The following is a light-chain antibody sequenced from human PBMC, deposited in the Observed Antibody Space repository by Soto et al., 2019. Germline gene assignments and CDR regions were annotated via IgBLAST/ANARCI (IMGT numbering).Light chain of an antibody. V-gene: IGKV1-5*01. J-gene: IGKJ1*01. Sequence: DIQMTQSPSTLSASVGETVTITCRASQSISTSLAWYQQKPGKAPNLLISGASTLEDGVPSRFRGSGSGTEFTLTITRLQTDDFATYCCQQNITYSTFGQGTRVEIK. CDR2: GAS. CDR3: QQNITYST. CDR1: QSISTS.